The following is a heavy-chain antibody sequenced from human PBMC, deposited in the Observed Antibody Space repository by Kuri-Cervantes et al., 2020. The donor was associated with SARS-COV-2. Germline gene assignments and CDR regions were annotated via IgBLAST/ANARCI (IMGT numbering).Heavy chain of an antibody. V-gene: IGHV3-23*01. J-gene: IGHJ4*02. Sequence: GESLKISCAASGFTFSSYWMSWVRQAPGKGLEWVSAISGSGGSTYYADSVKGRFTISRDNSKNTLYLQMNSLRAEDTAVYYCAKRGVYGDYGWGQGTLVTVSS. CDR1: GFTFSSYW. D-gene: IGHD4-17*01. CDR2: ISGSGGST. CDR3: AKRGVYGDYG.